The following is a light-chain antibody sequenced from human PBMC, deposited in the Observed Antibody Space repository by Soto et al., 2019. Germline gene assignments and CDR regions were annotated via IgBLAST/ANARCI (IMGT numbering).Light chain of an antibody. J-gene: IGLJ7*01. Sequence: QPVLTQSPSASASLGASVKLTCSLNSGLSSYTIAWHQQQPGKGPRFLMKVNSDGSHIKGDVIPDRFSGSSSGAERYLIISSLQSEDEGDYFCQTWGTGARVFGGGTQLTVL. CDR3: QTWGTGARV. CDR2: VNSDGSH. V-gene: IGLV4-69*01. CDR1: SGLSSYT.